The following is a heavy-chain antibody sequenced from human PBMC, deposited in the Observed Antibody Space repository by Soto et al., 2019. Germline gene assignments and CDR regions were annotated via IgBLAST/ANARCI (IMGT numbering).Heavy chain of an antibody. CDR2: IIPIFGTA. CDR1: GGTFSSYA. J-gene: IGHJ4*02. Sequence: SVKVSCKASGGTFSSYAISWVRQAPGQGLEWMGGIIPIFGTAIYAQKFQGRVTMTEDTSTDTAYMELSSLRSEDTAVYYCATENIAVAGLDYWGQGTLVTVSS. V-gene: IGHV1-69*06. CDR3: ATENIAVAGLDY. D-gene: IGHD6-19*01.